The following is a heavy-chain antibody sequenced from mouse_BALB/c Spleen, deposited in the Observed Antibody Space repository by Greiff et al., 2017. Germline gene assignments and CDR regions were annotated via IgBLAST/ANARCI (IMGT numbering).Heavy chain of an antibody. D-gene: IGHD2-10*01. CDR1: GYSFTSYY. CDR2: IDPFNGGT. Sequence: EVQLQQSGPELMKPGASVKISCKASGYSFTSYYMHWVKQSHGKSLEWIGYIDPFNGGTSYNQKFKGKATLTVDKSSSTAYMQLSSLTSEDSAVYYCTREPYYGHFDYWGQGSTLTVSS. V-gene: IGHV1-31*01. J-gene: IGHJ2*01. CDR3: TREPYYGHFDY.